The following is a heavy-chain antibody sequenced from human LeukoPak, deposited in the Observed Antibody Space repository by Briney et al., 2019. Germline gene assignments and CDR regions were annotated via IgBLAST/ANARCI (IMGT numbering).Heavy chain of an antibody. D-gene: IGHD6-19*01. CDR3: ARDGSSGWYSDY. CDR2: IYWNGGST. J-gene: IGHJ4*02. Sequence: PGGSLRLSCAASGFTFSSYAMSWVRQAPGKGLEWVAGIYWNGGSTGYADSVKGRFTISRDSAKNSLYLQMNSLRAEDTALYYCARDGSSGWYSDYWGQGTLVTVSS. V-gene: IGHV3-20*04. CDR1: GFTFSSYA.